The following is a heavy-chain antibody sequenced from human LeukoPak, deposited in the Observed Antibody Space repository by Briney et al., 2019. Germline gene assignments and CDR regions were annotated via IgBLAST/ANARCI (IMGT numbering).Heavy chain of an antibody. D-gene: IGHD5-12*01. Sequence: SQTLSLTCAISGVSVSSNTDVWNWLRQSPSRGLEWLGRTYYRSKWYTEYAVSVRSRITINPDTSKNQFSLQLNSVTPKDTAVYYCARIGYDRPDVDDWGQGTLVTISS. V-gene: IGHV6-1*01. CDR3: ARIGYDRPDVDD. CDR1: GVSVSSNTDV. J-gene: IGHJ4*02. CDR2: TYYRSKWYT.